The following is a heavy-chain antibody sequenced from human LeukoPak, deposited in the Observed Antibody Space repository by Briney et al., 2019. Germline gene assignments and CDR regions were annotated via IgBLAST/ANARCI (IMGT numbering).Heavy chain of an antibody. V-gene: IGHV3-21*04. CDR3: AQDIGWLQFAY. D-gene: IGHD5-24*01. J-gene: IGHJ4*02. CDR1: GLPFSSYT. CDR2: ISSSSSYI. Sequence: GGSLRLSCAPSGLPFSSYTMNLVRQAPGEGVGWVSSISSSSSYIYYAASVKGRFTISRDDSKNTLYLQMNSLRGDDTAVYYCAQDIGWLQFAYWGQGTLVTVSS.